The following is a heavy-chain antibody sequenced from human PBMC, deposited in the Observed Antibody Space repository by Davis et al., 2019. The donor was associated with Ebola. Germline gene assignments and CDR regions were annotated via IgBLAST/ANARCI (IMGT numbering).Heavy chain of an antibody. J-gene: IGHJ4*02. V-gene: IGHV5-51*01. D-gene: IGHD3-9*01. CDR1: GYSFTSYW. Sequence: PGGSLRLSCKGSGYSFTSYWIGWVRQMPGKGLEWMGIIYPGDSDTRYSPSFQGHVTFSADKSISTAYLQWSSLKASDTAMYYCARLDYDVLTAYYVFDYWGQGTLVTVSS. CDR3: ARLDYDVLTAYYVFDY. CDR2: IYPGDSDT.